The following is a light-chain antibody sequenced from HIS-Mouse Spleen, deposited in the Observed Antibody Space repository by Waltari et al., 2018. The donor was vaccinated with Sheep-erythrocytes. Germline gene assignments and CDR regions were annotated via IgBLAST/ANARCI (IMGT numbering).Light chain of an antibody. CDR2: DVS. V-gene: IGLV2-11*01. CDR3: CSYAGSYNHV. J-gene: IGLJ1*01. CDR1: SRDVGGYNY. Sequence: QSALPQPRSVSGSPGQSVTISCTGPSRDVGGYNYVPWYQQHPGKAPKLRIYDVSKRPSGVPDRFSGSKSGNTASLTISGLQAEDEADYYCCSYAGSYNHVFATGTKVTVL.